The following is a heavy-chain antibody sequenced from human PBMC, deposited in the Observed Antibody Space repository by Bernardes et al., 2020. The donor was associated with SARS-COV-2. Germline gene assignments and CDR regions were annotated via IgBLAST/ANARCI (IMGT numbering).Heavy chain of an antibody. CDR1: GGSISSDY. CDR3: ARDRRDYYGSGSQYYYYGMDV. J-gene: IGHJ6*02. Sequence: SETLSLTCTVSGGSISSDYCSWIRQPAGTGLERTGRIYSTGTTNYNPSLKSRVTISVDTSKNQFSLNLSSVTAADTAVYYCARDRRDYYGSGSQYYYYGMDVWGQETTVTVS. V-gene: IGHV4-4*07. CDR2: IYSTGTT. D-gene: IGHD3-10*01.